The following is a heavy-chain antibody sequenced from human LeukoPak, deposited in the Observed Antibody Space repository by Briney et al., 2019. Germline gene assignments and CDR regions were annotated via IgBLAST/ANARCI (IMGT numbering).Heavy chain of an antibody. CDR3: ARGRRYGSGQTIFYY. V-gene: IGHV3-7*01. CDR1: GFTFTNYW. J-gene: IGHJ4*02. D-gene: IGHD3-10*01. CDR2: IKQDGGAK. Sequence: GGSLRLSCAASGFTFTNYWMNWLRQAPGKGLEWVGNIKQDGGAKNYVDSVKGRFTISRDNAKNSLYLHMNNLRDEDTAVYYCARGRRYGSGQTIFYYWGQGTLVTVSS.